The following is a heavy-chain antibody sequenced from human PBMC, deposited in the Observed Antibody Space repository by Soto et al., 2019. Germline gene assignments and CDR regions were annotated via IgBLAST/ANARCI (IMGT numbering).Heavy chain of an antibody. D-gene: IGHD6-13*01. V-gene: IGHV3-23*01. Sequence: GGSLRLSCAASGFAFSSYGMHWVRQAPGKGLEWVSAISGSGGSTYYADSVKGRFTISRDNSKNTLYLKMNSLRAEDTAVYYCAKHERPTIAAAGTNWFDPWGQGTLVTVSS. CDR2: ISGSGGST. CDR3: AKHERPTIAAAGTNWFDP. CDR1: GFAFSSYG. J-gene: IGHJ5*02.